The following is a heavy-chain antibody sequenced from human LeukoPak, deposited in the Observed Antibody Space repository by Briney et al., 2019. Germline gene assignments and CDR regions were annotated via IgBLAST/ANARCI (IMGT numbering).Heavy chain of an antibody. V-gene: IGHV4-38-2*02. D-gene: IGHD6-13*01. Sequence: PSETLSLTCSVSGYSISSDYYWGCIRQPPGKGLEWIGFIYYSGSTYYNPSLKSRVTISVDTSKNQLSLKVISVTAADTAVYYCARGVIAAGGNDFDYWGQGTLVTVSS. CDR3: ARGVIAAGGNDFDY. CDR1: GYSISSDYY. J-gene: IGHJ4*02. CDR2: IYYSGST.